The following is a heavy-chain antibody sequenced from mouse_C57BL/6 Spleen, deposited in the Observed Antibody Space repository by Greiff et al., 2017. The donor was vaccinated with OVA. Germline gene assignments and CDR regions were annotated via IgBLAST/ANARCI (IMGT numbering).Heavy chain of an antibody. D-gene: IGHD2-2*01. CDR1: GYTFTDYY. CDR3: AREGGIGYGYDYFDY. J-gene: IGHJ2*01. Sequence: VQLQQSGAELVRPGASVKLSCKASGYTFTDYYINWVKQRPGQGLEWIARIYPGSGNTYYNEKFKGKATLTAEKSSSTAYMQLSSLTSEDSAVYFCAREGGIGYGYDYFDYWGQGTTLTVSS. V-gene: IGHV1-76*01. CDR2: IYPGSGNT.